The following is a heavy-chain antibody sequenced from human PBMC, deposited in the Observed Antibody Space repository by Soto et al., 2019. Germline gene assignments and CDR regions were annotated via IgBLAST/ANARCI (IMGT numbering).Heavy chain of an antibody. V-gene: IGHV4-39*01. J-gene: IGHJ4*02. D-gene: IGHD1-26*01. Sequence: SETLSLTCTVSGGSISPNYWAWIRQPPGKGLEWIGSIYYSGSTYYNPSLKSRVTISVDTSNNQFSLEMSSVTAADTAVYYCARGLLSGSPYSGGWYYFDSWGQGTMVTVSS. CDR3: ARGLLSGSPYSGGWYYFDS. CDR1: GGSISPNY. CDR2: IYYSGST.